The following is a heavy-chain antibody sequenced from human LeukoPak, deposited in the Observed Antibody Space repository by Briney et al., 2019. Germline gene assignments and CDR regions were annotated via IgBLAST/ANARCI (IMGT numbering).Heavy chain of an antibody. CDR2: IYYSGST. CDR1: GGSISSYY. J-gene: IGHJ5*02. CDR3: ARDLDGSATNWFDP. D-gene: IGHD3-10*01. Sequence: SETLSLTCTVSGGSISSYYWSWIRQPPGKGLEWIGYIYYSGSTNYNPSLKSRVTISVDTSKNQFSLKLSSVTAADTAVYYCARDLDGSATNWFDPWGQGTLVTVSS. V-gene: IGHV4-59*01.